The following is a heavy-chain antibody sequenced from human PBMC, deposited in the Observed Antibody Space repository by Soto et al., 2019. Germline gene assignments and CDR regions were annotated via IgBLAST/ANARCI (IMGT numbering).Heavy chain of an antibody. CDR3: ARSLRETIDY. V-gene: IGHV4-39*01. D-gene: IGHD1-7*01. Sequence: PSETLSLTYISSGCSISSCSYYWGWIRQPPGKGLEWIGSIYYSGSTYYNPSLKSRVTISVDTSKNQFSLKLSSVTAADTAVYYCARSLRETIDYWGQG. CDR2: IYYSGST. J-gene: IGHJ4*02. CDR1: GCSISSCSYY.